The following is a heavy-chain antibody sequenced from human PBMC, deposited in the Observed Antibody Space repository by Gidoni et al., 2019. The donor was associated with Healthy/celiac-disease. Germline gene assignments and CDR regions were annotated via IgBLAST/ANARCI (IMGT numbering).Heavy chain of an antibody. J-gene: IGHJ4*02. Sequence: EVQLVESGGGLVQPGGYLRLSCAASGFTFSSYWMHWIRQAPVKGLVWVSRINSDASSTIYADSVKGRFTISRDNAKNTLYLQMNSLRADDTAVYYCARTPIEGPIENWGQGTLVTVSS. V-gene: IGHV3-74*01. CDR3: ARTPIEGPIEN. CDR1: GFTFSSYW. CDR2: INSDASST.